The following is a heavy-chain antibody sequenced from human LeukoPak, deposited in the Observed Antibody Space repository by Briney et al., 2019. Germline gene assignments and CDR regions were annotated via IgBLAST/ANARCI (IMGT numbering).Heavy chain of an antibody. D-gene: IGHD6-6*01. CDR1: GYTFTSYG. V-gene: IGHV1-18*01. CDR3: ARVVSYEYSSSPEDFDY. CDR2: ISAYNGNT. Sequence: ASVKVSCKASGYTFTSYGINWVRQAPGQGLEWMGWISAYNGNTNYSQKLQGRVTMTTDTSTSTAYMELRSLRSDDTAVYYCARVVSYEYSSSPEDFDYWGQGTLVTVSS. J-gene: IGHJ4*02.